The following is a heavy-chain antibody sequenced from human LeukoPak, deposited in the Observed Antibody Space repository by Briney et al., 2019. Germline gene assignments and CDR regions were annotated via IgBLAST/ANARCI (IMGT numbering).Heavy chain of an antibody. Sequence: GGSLRLSCAASGFSFNTFVMHWACQAPGKGLEWVAVTAHDESQKYYADSVNGRFTIFRDNSKNTLFLQMNSLRPDDTAIYYCAKDFGDYSGWILDHWGQGTLVTVST. D-gene: IGHD6-19*01. CDR1: GFSFNTFV. CDR2: TAHDESQK. J-gene: IGHJ4*02. V-gene: IGHV3-30*18. CDR3: AKDFGDYSGWILDH.